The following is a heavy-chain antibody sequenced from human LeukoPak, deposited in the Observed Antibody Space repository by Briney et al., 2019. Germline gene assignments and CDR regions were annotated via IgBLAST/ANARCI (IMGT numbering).Heavy chain of an antibody. V-gene: IGHV4-30-2*01. CDR2: IYHSGST. CDR3: AREVEQQLVFDY. CDR1: GGSISSGGYS. Sequence: SETLSLTCAVSGGSISSGGYSWSWIRQPPGKGLEWIGYIYHSGSTYYNPSLKSQVTISVDRSKNQFSLKLSSVTAADTAVYYCAREVEQQLVFDYWGQGTLVTVSS. J-gene: IGHJ4*02. D-gene: IGHD6-13*01.